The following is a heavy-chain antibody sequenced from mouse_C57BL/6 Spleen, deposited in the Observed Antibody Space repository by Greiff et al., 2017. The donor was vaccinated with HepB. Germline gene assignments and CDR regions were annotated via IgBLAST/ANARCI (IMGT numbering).Heavy chain of an antibody. D-gene: IGHD2-3*01. CDR1: GYTFTSYG. Sequence: VQLQQSGAELARPGASVKLSCKASGYTFTSYGISWVKQRTGQGLEWIGEIYPRSGNTYYNEKFKGKATLTADKSSSTAYMELRSLTSEDSAVYFCARSGYDGYGYFDVWGTRTTVTVSS. CDR3: ARSGYDGYGYFDV. CDR2: IYPRSGNT. J-gene: IGHJ1*03. V-gene: IGHV1-81*01.